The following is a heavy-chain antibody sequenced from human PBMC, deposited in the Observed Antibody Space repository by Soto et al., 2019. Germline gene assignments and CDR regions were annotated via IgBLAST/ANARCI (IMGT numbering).Heavy chain of an antibody. D-gene: IGHD5-18*01. Sequence: QVQLVQSGAGVKKPGSSVKVSCKASGGTFRNYAISWVRQAPGQGLEWMGGIIPIFGTASYAQRFQGRVIITADDSTSTAYMELSSLRSEDTAVYYCAREGVDTALVYGMDVWGQGTTVTVSS. CDR1: GGTFRNYA. CDR3: AREGVDTALVYGMDV. CDR2: IIPIFGTA. V-gene: IGHV1-69*12. J-gene: IGHJ6*02.